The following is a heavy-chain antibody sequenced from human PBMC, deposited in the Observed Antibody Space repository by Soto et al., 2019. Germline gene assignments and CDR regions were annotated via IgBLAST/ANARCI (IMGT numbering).Heavy chain of an antibody. V-gene: IGHV1-18*01. J-gene: IGHJ6*02. D-gene: IGHD3-9*01. CDR3: ARDLEGDFDWLLSSSKCDMDV. CDR2: VSADNGNT. Sequence: ASVKVSCKASGYTFSRYGISWVRQAPGQGLEWMGWVSADNGNTQYAQKFRGRVTMSADTSTSTAYMELRSLRSVDTAVYYCARDLEGDFDWLLSSSKCDMDVWGQGTTVTVSS. CDR1: GYTFSRYG.